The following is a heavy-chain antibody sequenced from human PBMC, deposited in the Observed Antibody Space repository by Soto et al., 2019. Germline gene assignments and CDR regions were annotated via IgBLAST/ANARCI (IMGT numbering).Heavy chain of an antibody. V-gene: IGHV3-23*01. Sequence: PGGSLRLSCAASGFTFSSYAMSWVRQAPGKGLEWVSAISGSGGSTYYADSVKGRFTISRDNSKNTLYLQMSSLRAEDTAVYYCAKAVAGTGASGDYWGQGTLVTVSS. CDR2: ISGSGGST. D-gene: IGHD6-19*01. CDR1: GFTFSSYA. J-gene: IGHJ4*02. CDR3: AKAVAGTGASGDY.